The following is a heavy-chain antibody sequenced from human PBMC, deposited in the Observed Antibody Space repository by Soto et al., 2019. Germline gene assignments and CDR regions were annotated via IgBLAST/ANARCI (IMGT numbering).Heavy chain of an antibody. D-gene: IGHD3-22*01. CDR2: ISSSGSTI. Sequence: GGSLRLSCAASGFTFSDYYMSWIHQAPGKGLEWVSYISSSGSTIYYADSVKGRFTISRDNAENSLYLQMNSLRAEDTAVYYCARGGLDYYDSSGPADAFDIWGQGTMVTVSS. V-gene: IGHV3-11*01. CDR1: GFTFSDYY. CDR3: ARGGLDYYDSSGPADAFDI. J-gene: IGHJ3*02.